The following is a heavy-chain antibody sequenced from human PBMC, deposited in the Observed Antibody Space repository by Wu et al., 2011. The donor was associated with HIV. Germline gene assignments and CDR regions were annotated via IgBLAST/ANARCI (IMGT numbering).Heavy chain of an antibody. V-gene: IGHV1-69-2*01. CDR1: GYTFSDYY. Sequence: EVQLVQSGAEVKKPGATVKISCKVSGYTFSDYYMHWVKQAPGGGLEWMGLINPEDGDTLYAEKFQGRVTITADTSIDTTHLELSNLRSEDTAMYFCLQQIVPDYEDTSGLDAFDVWGQGTLVTVSS. D-gene: IGHD3-22*01. CDR3: LQQIVPDYEDTSGLDAFDV. CDR2: INPEDGDT. J-gene: IGHJ3*01.